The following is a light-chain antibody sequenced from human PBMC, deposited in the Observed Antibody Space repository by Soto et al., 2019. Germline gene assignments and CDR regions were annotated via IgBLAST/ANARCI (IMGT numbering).Light chain of an antibody. CDR1: QSIRSN. CDR3: KHYDNWPLT. V-gene: IGKV3-15*01. Sequence: EIVMPQSQPTLSVSPGERATIFCRASQSIRSNLAWYRHTPGQAPSLLIYDASTRATGIPARFSGSGSGTEFTLAISSLQSEDFAIYYCKHYDNWPLTFGKGTEVDIK. J-gene: IGKJ2*01. CDR2: DAS.